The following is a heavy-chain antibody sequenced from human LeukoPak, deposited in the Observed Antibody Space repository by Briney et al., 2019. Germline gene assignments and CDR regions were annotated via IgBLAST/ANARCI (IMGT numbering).Heavy chain of an antibody. V-gene: IGHV4-34*01. CDR1: GGSFSGYY. Sequence: ASETLSLTCAVYGGSFSGYYWSWIRQPPGKGLEWLGEINHSGSTNYNPSLKSRVTISVDTSKNQFSLKLSSVTAADTAVYYCARSTYYDFWSGFPNWFDPWGQGTLVTVSS. D-gene: IGHD3-3*01. CDR2: INHSGST. CDR3: ARSTYYDFWSGFPNWFDP. J-gene: IGHJ5*02.